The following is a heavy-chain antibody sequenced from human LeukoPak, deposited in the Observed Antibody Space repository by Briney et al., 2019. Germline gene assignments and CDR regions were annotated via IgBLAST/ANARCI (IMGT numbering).Heavy chain of an antibody. CDR2: INPNSGGT. V-gene: IGHV1-2*02. Sequence: GASVKVSCKASGYTFTGYYMHWVRQAPGQGLEWMGWINPNSGGTNYAQKFQGRVTMTRDTSISTAYMELSRLRSDDTAVYYCARAWAADPGGYYYYYMDVWGKGTTVTVSS. CDR3: ARAWAADPGGYYYYYMDV. CDR1: GYTFTGYY. D-gene: IGHD2-15*01. J-gene: IGHJ6*03.